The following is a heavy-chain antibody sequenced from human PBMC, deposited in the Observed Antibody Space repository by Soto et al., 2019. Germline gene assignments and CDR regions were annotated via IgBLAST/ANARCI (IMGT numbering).Heavy chain of an antibody. Sequence: EVQLFESGGGLVQPGGSLRLSCAASGFTFSSYAMSWVRQAPGKGLEWVSSISGSGGSASYADSVKGRFTISRDNSKNTLYLQMKILRAEDTAVYYCAKDTGASQPWAYDIRGQGTMVTVSS. J-gene: IGHJ3*02. CDR2: ISGSGGSA. V-gene: IGHV3-23*01. D-gene: IGHD7-27*01. CDR3: AKDTGASQPWAYDI. CDR1: GFTFSSYA.